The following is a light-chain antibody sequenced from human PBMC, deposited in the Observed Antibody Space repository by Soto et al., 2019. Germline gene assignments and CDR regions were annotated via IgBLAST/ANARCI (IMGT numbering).Light chain of an antibody. CDR3: QQRDGNPWT. J-gene: IGKJ1*01. CDR2: GAS. Sequence: DIQMTQSPSSLSAFVGDRVTLTCRASQSITNFLNWYQQVPGKAPKLLIFGASSLQSGVPSRFTGTGSGKDFTLTITSLRAEDVATYYCQQRDGNPWTFGQGTGVEIK. CDR1: QSITNF. V-gene: IGKV1-39*01.